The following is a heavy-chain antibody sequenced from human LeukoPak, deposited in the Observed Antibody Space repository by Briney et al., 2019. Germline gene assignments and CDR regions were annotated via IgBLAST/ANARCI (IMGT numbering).Heavy chain of an antibody. J-gene: IGHJ4*02. CDR1: GFAFSDYY. D-gene: IGHD1-26*01. Sequence: GGSLRLSCAASGFAFSDYYMTWIRQAPGKGLEWISYISSNGKAVYYTDSVKGRFTISRDNAKNSLFLEMNSLRAEDTAVYFCATISGNFDYFDYWGQGTLVTVSS. CDR2: ISSNGKAV. CDR3: ATISGNFDYFDY. V-gene: IGHV3-11*01.